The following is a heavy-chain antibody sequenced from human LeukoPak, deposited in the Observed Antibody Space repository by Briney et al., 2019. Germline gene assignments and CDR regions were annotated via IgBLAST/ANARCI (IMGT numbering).Heavy chain of an antibody. V-gene: IGHV3-48*01. CDR3: ARVPFYDFWSGYYENNWFDP. J-gene: IGHJ5*02. Sequence: GGSLRLSCAASGFTFSSYSMNWVRQAPGKGLEWVSYISSSSSTIYYADSVEGRFTISRDNAKNSLYLQMNSLRAEDTAVYYCARVPFYDFWSGYYENNWFDPWGQGTLVTVSS. CDR1: GFTFSSYS. CDR2: ISSSSSTI. D-gene: IGHD3-3*01.